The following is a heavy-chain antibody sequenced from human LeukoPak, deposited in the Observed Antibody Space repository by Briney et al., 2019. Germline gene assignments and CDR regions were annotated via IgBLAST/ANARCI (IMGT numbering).Heavy chain of an antibody. CDR2: IKQDGSEK. CDR1: GFTFSTYW. CDR3: ARDLLGNAFDI. Sequence: GGSLRLSCAASGFTFSTYWMSWVRQAPGKGLEWVANIKQDGSEKYYVDSVKSRFTISRDNAKNSLYLQMNSLRAEDTAVYYCARDLLGNAFDIWGQGTMVTVSS. D-gene: IGHD2-15*01. J-gene: IGHJ3*02. V-gene: IGHV3-7*01.